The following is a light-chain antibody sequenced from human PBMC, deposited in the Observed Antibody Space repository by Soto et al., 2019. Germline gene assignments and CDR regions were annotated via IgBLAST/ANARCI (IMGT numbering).Light chain of an antibody. V-gene: IGKV3-20*01. CDR3: QQYGASPWT. CDR1: TRASSY. J-gene: IGKJ1*01. CDR2: DAS. Sequence: SPGARATLSCRASTRASSYLAWYQQKPGQAPRLLIYDASNRATGIPARFSGSGSGTDFTLIISSLEPEDFAVFYCQQYGASPWTFGQGTKVDIK.